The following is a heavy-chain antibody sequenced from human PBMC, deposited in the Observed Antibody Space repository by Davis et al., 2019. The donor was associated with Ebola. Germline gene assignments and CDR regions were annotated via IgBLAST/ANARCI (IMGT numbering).Heavy chain of an antibody. CDR3: VRPSSSVD. CDR1: GYNFIEYF. J-gene: IGHJ4*02. D-gene: IGHD6-13*01. CDR2: INPNSGGT. V-gene: IGHV1-2*02. Sequence: ASVKVSCKASGYNFIEYFMHWVRQAPGQGLEWMGWINPNSGGTNYAQKFQGRVTMTRDTSISTAYMELTSLRSDDTAVYYCVRPSSSVDWGQGALVTVSS.